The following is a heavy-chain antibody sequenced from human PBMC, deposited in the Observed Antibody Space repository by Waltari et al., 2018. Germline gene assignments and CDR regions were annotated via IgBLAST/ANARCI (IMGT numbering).Heavy chain of an antibody. CDR2: ISSRSSFI. D-gene: IGHD5-12*01. Sequence: EVQLVESGGGLVKPGGSLRLSCAASGFTFSSYSMNWVRQAPGKGLEWVSSISSRSSFIYYADYVTGRFTISRDNAKTSLYLQMNSLRAEDTAVYYCASDGYRTWGQGTMVTVSS. CDR1: GFTFSSYS. CDR3: ASDGYRT. V-gene: IGHV3-21*01. J-gene: IGHJ3*01.